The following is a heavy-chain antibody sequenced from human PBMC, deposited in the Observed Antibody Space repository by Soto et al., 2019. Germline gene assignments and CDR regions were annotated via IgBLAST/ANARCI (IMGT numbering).Heavy chain of an antibody. J-gene: IGHJ4*02. CDR3: ARVGILTGYFVLLAY. CDR2: MNPNSGNA. V-gene: IGHV1-8*01. Sequence: ASVKVSCKASGYTFTSYDINWVRQATGQGLEWMGWMNPNSGNAGYAQKFQGRVTMTRNTSISTAYMELSSLRSEDTAVYYCARVGILTGYFVLLAYWGQGTLVTVSS. CDR1: GYTFTSYD. D-gene: IGHD3-9*01.